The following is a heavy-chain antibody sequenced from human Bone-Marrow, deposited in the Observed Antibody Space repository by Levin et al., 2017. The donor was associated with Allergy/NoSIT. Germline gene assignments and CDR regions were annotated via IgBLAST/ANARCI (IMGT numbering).Heavy chain of an antibody. J-gene: IGHJ3*02. CDR1: GFTFRTHD. V-gene: IGHV3-13*01. CDR3: ARYNYEYNALDS. Sequence: ETLSLTCAASGFTFRTHDMHWVRQGTGKGLEWVSTIGTAGDTYYPDSVRGRFTISRENAKNSLYLQMNGLSAGDTAVYYCARYNYEYNALDSWGQGTMVTVSS. CDR2: IGTAGDT. D-gene: IGHD5-18*01.